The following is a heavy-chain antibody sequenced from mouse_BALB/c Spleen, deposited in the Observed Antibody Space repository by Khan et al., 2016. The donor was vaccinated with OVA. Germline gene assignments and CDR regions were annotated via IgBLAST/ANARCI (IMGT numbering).Heavy chain of an antibody. Sequence: QIQLVQSGPELKQPGETVKISCKASGYIFTNYGMTWVKQAPGKGLKWMGWINTYTGEPTYADDFKGRFAFSLETSANTAYLQITNLKNEDTSTDICARTVYGSGYDYAMDYWGQGTSVTGSA. CDR2: INTYTGEP. D-gene: IGHD1-1*01. V-gene: IGHV9-3-1*01. CDR3: ARTVYGSGYDYAMDY. J-gene: IGHJ4*01. CDR1: GYIFTNYG.